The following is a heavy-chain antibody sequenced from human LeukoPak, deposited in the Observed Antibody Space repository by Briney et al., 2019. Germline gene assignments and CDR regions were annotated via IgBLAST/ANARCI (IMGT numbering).Heavy chain of an antibody. J-gene: IGHJ5*02. CDR1: GGSISSSSYY. CDR2: IYYSGST. CDR3: ARRYCSGGSCYSDNWFDP. Sequence: SETLSLTCTVSGGSISSSSYYWGWIRQPPGKGLEWIGSIYYSGSTYYNPSLKSRVTISVDTSKNQFFLKLSSVTAADTAVYYCARRYCSGGSCYSDNWFDPWGQGTLVTVSS. D-gene: IGHD2-15*01. V-gene: IGHV4-39*01.